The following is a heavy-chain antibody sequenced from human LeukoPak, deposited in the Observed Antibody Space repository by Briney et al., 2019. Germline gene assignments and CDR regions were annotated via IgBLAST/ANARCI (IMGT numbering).Heavy chain of an antibody. CDR3: ARDWGRDGYNFDAFDI. Sequence: WASVKVSCKASGYTFTSYGISWVRQAPGQGLEWMGWISAYNGNTNYAQKLQGRVTMTTGTSTSTAYMELRSLRSDDTAVYYCARDWGRDGYNFDAFDIWGQGTMVTVSS. CDR2: ISAYNGNT. V-gene: IGHV1-18*01. J-gene: IGHJ3*02. D-gene: IGHD5-24*01. CDR1: GYTFTSYG.